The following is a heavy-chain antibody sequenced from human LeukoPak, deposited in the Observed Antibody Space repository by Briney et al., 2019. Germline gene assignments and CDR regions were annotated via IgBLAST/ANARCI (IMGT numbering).Heavy chain of an antibody. D-gene: IGHD6-19*01. J-gene: IGHJ4*02. CDR3: ARGEQWLGEFDY. CDR2: INHSGST. Sequence: PSGTLSLTCAVYGGSFSGYYWSWIRQPPGKGLEWIGEINHSGSTNYNPSLKSRVTISVDTSKNQFSLKLSSVTAADTAVYYCARGEQWLGEFDYWGQGTLVTVSS. CDR1: GGSFSGYY. V-gene: IGHV4-34*01.